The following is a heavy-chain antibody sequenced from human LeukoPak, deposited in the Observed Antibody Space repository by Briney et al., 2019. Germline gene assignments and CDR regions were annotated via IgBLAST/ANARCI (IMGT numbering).Heavy chain of an antibody. CDR2: ISNSDGST. CDR1: GFTFSTYA. J-gene: IGHJ4*02. Sequence: GGSLRLSCAASGFTFSTYAMSWVRQAPGKGLEWVSTISNSDGSTYYADSVKGRFTISRDNSENTLYLQMNSLRAEDTAVYYCAKATGYLLWGQGTLVTVSS. V-gene: IGHV3-23*01. CDR3: AKATGYLL. D-gene: IGHD1-14*01.